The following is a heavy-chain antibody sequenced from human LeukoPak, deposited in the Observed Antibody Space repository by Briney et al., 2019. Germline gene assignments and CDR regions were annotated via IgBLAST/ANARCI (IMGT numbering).Heavy chain of an antibody. CDR3: ARDLRRDLLHAFDI. CDR1: DGSISNYF. Sequence: PSETLSLTCTVSDGSISNYFWSWIRQPPGKGLEWIAYVHYSEPTNYNPSLRSRVTISLDTSKNQFSLKLRSVTAADTAVYYCARDLRRDLLHAFDIWGQGTMITVSS. V-gene: IGHV4-59*01. D-gene: IGHD1-26*01. J-gene: IGHJ3*02. CDR2: VHYSEPT.